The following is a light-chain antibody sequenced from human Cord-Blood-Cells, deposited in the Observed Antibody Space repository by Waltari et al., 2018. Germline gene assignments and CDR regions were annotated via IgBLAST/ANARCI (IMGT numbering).Light chain of an antibody. Sequence: QSALTQPPSASGSPGQSVTISCTGTSSDVGGYNYVSWDQQHPGKAPKLMIYEVSKRPSGVPDRFSGSKSVNTASLTVAGLQDEDEADYYCSSYAGSNKVFGGGTKLTVL. V-gene: IGLV2-8*01. CDR2: EVS. CDR1: SSDVGGYNY. J-gene: IGLJ2*01. CDR3: SSYAGSNKV.